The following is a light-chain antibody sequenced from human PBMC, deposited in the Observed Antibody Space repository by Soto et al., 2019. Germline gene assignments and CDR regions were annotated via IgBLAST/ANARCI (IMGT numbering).Light chain of an antibody. CDR1: QSLVNSDGNTY. J-gene: IGKJ1*01. Sequence: DVVLTQTPLSSPVTLGQPASISCKSSQSLVNSDGNTYMSWLQQSPGQPPRLLIYRVSNRFSGVPDRFSGSGEGTDVTLRISRVEDEDVWVYYCMQIAHFPRTFGQGTKVEIK. V-gene: IGKV2-24*01. CDR3: MQIAHFPRT. CDR2: RVS.